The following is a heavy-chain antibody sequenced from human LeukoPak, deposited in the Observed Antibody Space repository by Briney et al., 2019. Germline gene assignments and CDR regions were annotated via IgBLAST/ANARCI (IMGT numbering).Heavy chain of an antibody. J-gene: IGHJ2*01. Sequence: SETLSLTCTVSGGSISSYYWSWIQQPAGKGLEWIGRIYTSGSTNYNPSLKRRVTVSVDTSKNQFSLKLSSVTAADTAVYYCARDLGYGDYGWYFDLWGRGALVTVSS. D-gene: IGHD4-17*01. CDR1: GGSISSYY. CDR2: IYTSGST. CDR3: ARDLGYGDYGWYFDL. V-gene: IGHV4-4*07.